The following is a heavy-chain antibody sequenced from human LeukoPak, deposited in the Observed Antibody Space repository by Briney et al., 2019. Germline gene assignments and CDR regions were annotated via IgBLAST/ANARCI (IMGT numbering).Heavy chain of an antibody. V-gene: IGHV3-23*01. CDR2: ISNSGGST. J-gene: IGHJ4*02. D-gene: IGHD3-10*01. CDR3: AKRASGSGTSLYYFDY. CDR1: GLTFSSNY. Sequence: GGSLRLSCAASGLTFSSNYMSWVRQAPGKGLEWVSVISNSGGSTFYADSVKGRFTISRDNSKNTLYLQMNSLRAEDTAVYYCAKRASGSGTSLYYFDYWGQGTLVTVSS.